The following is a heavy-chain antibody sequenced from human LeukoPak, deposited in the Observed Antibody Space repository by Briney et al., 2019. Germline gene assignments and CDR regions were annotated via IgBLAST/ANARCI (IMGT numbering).Heavy chain of an antibody. J-gene: IGHJ6*02. CDR3: ARDAGITIFGVATPSYYYYGMDV. CDR1: GGTFSRYA. V-gene: IGHV1-69*04. Sequence: SVKVSCKASGGTFSRYAISWVRQAPGQGLEWMGRIIPILGIANYAQKFQGRVTITADKSTSTAYMELSSLRSEDTAVYYCARDAGITIFGVATPSYYYYGMDVWGQGTTVTVSS. D-gene: IGHD3-3*01. CDR2: IIPILGIA.